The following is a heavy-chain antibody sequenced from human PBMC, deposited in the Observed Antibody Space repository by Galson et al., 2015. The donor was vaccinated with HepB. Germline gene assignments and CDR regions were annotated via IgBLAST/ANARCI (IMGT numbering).Heavy chain of an antibody. CDR3: ARAGGQIYYYMDV. V-gene: IGHV3-33*01. CDR2: IWYDGSNK. CDR1: GFTFSSYG. Sequence: SLRLSCAASGFTFSSYGMHWVRQAPGKGLEWVAVIWYDGSNKYYADSVKGRFTISRDNSKNTLYLQMNSLRAEDTAVYYCARAGGQIYYYMDVWGKGTTVTVSS. D-gene: IGHD3-10*01. J-gene: IGHJ6*03.